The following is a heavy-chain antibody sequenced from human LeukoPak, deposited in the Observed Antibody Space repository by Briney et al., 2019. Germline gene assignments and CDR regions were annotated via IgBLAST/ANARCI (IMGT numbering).Heavy chain of an antibody. CDR2: ISWDGVST. D-gene: IGHD5-18*01. CDR1: GFTFDQYP. J-gene: IGHJ4*02. Sequence: GGSLRLSCAASGFTFDQYPMHWFRQVQGKGLEWVSVISWDGVSTYYAHSVKGRCTISRDSSKNSLYLQMNSLRTEDTALYYCAKGRVSYSTQSATDYWGQGTLVTVSS. CDR3: AKGRVSYSTQSATDY. V-gene: IGHV3-43*01.